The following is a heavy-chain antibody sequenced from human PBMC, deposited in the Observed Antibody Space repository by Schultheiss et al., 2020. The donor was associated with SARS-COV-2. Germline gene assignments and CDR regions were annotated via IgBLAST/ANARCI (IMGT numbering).Heavy chain of an antibody. CDR3: ARYYDFWSGNYGMDV. D-gene: IGHD3-3*01. CDR1: GGSISSSSYY. CDR2: IYYSGST. V-gene: IGHV4-39*07. J-gene: IGHJ6*02. Sequence: SETLSLTCTVSGGSISSSSYYWGWIRQPAGKGLEWIGSIYYSGSTYYNPSLKSRVTISVDTSKNQFSLKLSSVTAADTAVYYCARYYDFWSGNYGMDVWGQGTTVTVSS.